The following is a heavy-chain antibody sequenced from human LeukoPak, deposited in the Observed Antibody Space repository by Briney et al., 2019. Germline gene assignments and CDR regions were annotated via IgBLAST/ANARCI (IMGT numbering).Heavy chain of an antibody. CDR1: GGSISTSHY. CDR2: ISHSGST. Sequence: SETLSLTCTISGGSISTSHYWGWIRQAPGKGLEWIGSISHSGSTYYNPSLKSRISISVDTSKNQFSLQLSSVTAADTAVYYCARQSCSSTSCYFSFGGAYEYRGQGTLVTVSS. V-gene: IGHV4-39*01. CDR3: ARQSCSSTSCYFSFGGAYEY. J-gene: IGHJ4*02. D-gene: IGHD2-2*01.